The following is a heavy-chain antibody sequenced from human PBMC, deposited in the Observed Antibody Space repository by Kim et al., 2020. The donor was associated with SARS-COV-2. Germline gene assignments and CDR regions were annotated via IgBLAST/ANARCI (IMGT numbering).Heavy chain of an antibody. Sequence: GGSLRLSCAASGFTFSSYSMNWVRQAPGKELEWVSYISSSSSTIYYADSVKGRFTITRHNAKNSLYLQMHSLRAEVTAVYYCASPRIGGNGMDVGGQGPTVTVSS. J-gene: IGHJ6*02. CDR3: ASPRIGGNGMDV. CDR2: ISSSSSTI. V-gene: IGHV3-48*01. D-gene: IGHD1-26*01. CDR1: GFTFSSYS.